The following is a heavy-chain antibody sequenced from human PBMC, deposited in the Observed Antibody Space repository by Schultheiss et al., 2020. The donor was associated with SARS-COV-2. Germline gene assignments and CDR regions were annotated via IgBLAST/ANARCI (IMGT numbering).Heavy chain of an antibody. CDR2: ISSSSSYI. J-gene: IGHJ4*02. CDR1: GFTFSSYS. Sequence: GGSLRLSCAASGFTFSSYSMNWVRQAPGKGLEWVSSISSSSSYIYYADSVKGRFTISRDNAKNSLYLQMNSLRAEDTAVYYCARETHCSSTSCLYYFDYWGQGTLVTVSS. CDR3: ARETHCSSTSCLYYFDY. D-gene: IGHD2-2*01. V-gene: IGHV3-21*01.